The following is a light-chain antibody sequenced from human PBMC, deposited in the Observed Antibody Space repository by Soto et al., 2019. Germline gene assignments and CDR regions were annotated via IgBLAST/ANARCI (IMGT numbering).Light chain of an antibody. CDR1: QSVSSNF. Sequence: EIVLTQSPGTLSLSPGESATLSRSASQSVSSNFLAWYQQKPGQAPRLLIYGVSSRASGIPDRFFGSGSGTDFTLTINRLEPEDFAVYYCQQYANSPITFGQGTRLEIK. J-gene: IGKJ5*01. CDR3: QQYANSPIT. V-gene: IGKV3-20*01. CDR2: GVS.